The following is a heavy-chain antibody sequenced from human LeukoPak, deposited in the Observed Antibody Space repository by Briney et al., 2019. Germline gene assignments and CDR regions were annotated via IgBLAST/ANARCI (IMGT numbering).Heavy chain of an antibody. Sequence: GESLKISCKGSGYSFTSYWIGWVRQMPGKGLEWMGIIYPGDSDTRYSPSFQGQVTISADKSISTAYLQWSSLKASDTAMYYCARHPNCSSTSCYWRWNDYWGQGTLVTVSS. CDR1: GYSFTSYW. CDR2: IYPGDSDT. CDR3: ARHPNCSSTSCYWRWNDY. D-gene: IGHD2-2*01. J-gene: IGHJ4*02. V-gene: IGHV5-51*01.